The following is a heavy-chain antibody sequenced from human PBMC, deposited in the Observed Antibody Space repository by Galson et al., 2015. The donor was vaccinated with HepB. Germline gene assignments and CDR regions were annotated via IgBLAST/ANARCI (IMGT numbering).Heavy chain of an antibody. CDR2: IYSSGFT. J-gene: IGHJ6*03. CDR3: AGAGGLELRGWYLDV. Sequence: TLSLTCTVSAGSIDSDSYYWTWICHLPGRGLEWMGYIYSSGFTYYNPSLNGRITISIGTSKNQFSLKLSSVTAADTAVYFCAGAGGLELRGWYLDVWGKGTTVTVSS. V-gene: IGHV4-31*03. D-gene: IGHD1-7*01. CDR1: AGSIDSDSYY.